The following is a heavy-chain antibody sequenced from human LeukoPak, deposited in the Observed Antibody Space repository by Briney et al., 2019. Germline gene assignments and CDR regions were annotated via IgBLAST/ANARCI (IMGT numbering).Heavy chain of an antibody. J-gene: IGHJ4*02. CDR2: ISGSGGST. CDR1: GFTFSSYA. CDR3: AKVPPDSSCWYGFPPYFDY. D-gene: IGHD6-13*01. V-gene: IGHV3-23*01. Sequence: GGSLRLSCAASGFTFSSYAMSWVRQAPGKGLEWVSAISGSGGSTYYADSVKGRFTISRDNSKNTLYLQMNSLRAEDTAVYYCAKVPPDSSCWYGFPPYFDYWGQGTLVTVSS.